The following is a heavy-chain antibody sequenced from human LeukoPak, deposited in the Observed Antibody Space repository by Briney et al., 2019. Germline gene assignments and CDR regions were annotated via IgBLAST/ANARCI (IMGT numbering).Heavy chain of an antibody. D-gene: IGHD6-13*01. Sequence: SETLSLTCTVSGGSTSSYYWSWIRQPPGKGLEWIGYIYYSGSTNYNPSLKSRVTMSVDTSKNQFSLKLSSVTAADTAVYYCASGGIAAAGSEVYYFDYWGQGTLVTVSS. CDR1: GGSTSSYY. CDR3: ASGGIAAAGSEVYYFDY. J-gene: IGHJ4*02. V-gene: IGHV4-59*12. CDR2: IYYSGST.